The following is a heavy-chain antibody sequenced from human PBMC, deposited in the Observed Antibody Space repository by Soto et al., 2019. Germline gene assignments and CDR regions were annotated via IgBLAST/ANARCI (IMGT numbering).Heavy chain of an antibody. CDR1: GYTFISHG. V-gene: IGHV1-18*04. D-gene: IGHD1-26*01. CDR3: ARGSSSIIVVPDYGMDV. J-gene: IGHJ6*02. CDR2: ISGKNGNT. Sequence: QVQLVQSGVEVKKPGASVKVSCKASGYTFISHGISWVRQAPGQGLEWMGWISGKNGNTNYAQKLQGRVTLTTDTSTSTAYMELRSLRSDDTAVYDCARGSSSIIVVPDYGMDVWGQGTTVTVSS.